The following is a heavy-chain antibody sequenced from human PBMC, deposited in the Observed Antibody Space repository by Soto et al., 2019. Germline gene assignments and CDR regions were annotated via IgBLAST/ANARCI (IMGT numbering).Heavy chain of an antibody. Sequence: VGSLRLSCGASGFIFSSYAMNWVRQAPGKGLEWVAGIGGSGISTYYADSVKGRFTISRDNSKNTLYLQLNSLRTEDTAVYYCAKARSGNYQHYLDYWGQGTLVTVSS. D-gene: IGHD3-22*01. CDR2: IGGSGIST. V-gene: IGHV3-23*01. J-gene: IGHJ4*02. CDR1: GFIFSSYA. CDR3: AKARSGNYQHYLDY.